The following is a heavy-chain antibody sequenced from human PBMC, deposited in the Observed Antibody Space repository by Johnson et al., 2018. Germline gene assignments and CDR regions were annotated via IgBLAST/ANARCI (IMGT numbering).Heavy chain of an antibody. J-gene: IGHJ6*04. CDR1: GFTFSSYW. CDR2: INSDESST. Sequence: VQLQESGGGLVQPGGSLRLSCAASGFTFSSYWMHWVRQAPGKGLVWVARINSDESSTRYADSVKGRFTMSRDNAKKTLYLQMNSLKAEDTAVCNCAREGIQLWLFDVWGTGTTVPVSS. D-gene: IGHD5-18*01. V-gene: IGHV3-74*01. CDR3: AREGIQLWLFDV.